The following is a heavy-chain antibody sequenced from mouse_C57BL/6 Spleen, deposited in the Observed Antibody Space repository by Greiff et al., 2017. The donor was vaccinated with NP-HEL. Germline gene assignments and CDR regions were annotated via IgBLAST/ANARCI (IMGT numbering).Heavy chain of an antibody. CDR1: GYTFTSYD. D-gene: IGHD2-12*01. Sequence: QVQLQQSGPELVKPGASVKLSCKASGYTFTSYDINWVKQRPGQGLEWIGWIYPRDGSTKYNEKFKGKATLTVDTSSSTAYMELSSLTSEDSAVYVCDSKENGDSCSFAMDYWGQGASVTVYS. CDR3: DSKENGDSCSFAMDY. V-gene: IGHV1-85*01. J-gene: IGHJ4*01. CDR2: IYPRDGST.